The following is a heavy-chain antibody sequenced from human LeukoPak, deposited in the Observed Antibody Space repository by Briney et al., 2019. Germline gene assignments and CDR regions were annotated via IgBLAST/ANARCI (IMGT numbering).Heavy chain of an antibody. CDR1: GGSISSYY. CDR3: ARRVGGIKNYFDY. V-gene: IGHV4-59*01. CDR2: IYYSGST. Sequence: SETLSLTCTVSGGSISSYYWSWLRQPPGKGLEWIGYIYYSGSTNYNPSLKSRVTISVDTSKNQFSLKLSSVTAADTAVYYCARRVGGIKNYFDYWGQGTLVTVSS. J-gene: IGHJ4*02. D-gene: IGHD2-15*01.